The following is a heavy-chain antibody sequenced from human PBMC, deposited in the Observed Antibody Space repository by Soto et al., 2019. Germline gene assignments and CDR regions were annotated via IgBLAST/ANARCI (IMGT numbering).Heavy chain of an antibody. CDR2: IYPGDSDT. J-gene: IGHJ6*02. CDR1: GYGFASYW. Sequence: GESLKISCHGSGYGFASYWIGWVRQMPGKDLEWMGIIYPGDSDTRYSPSFQGQVTISADKSLRTAYLQWTSLKALDTALYYCARTRSFTLGFYYDGMDVWGQGTTVTVSS. CDR3: ARTRSFTLGFYYDGMDV. V-gene: IGHV5-51*01. D-gene: IGHD6-6*01.